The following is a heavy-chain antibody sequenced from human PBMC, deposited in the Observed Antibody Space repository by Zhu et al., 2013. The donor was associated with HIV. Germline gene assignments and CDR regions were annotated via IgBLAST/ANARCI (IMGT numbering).Heavy chain of an antibody. D-gene: IGHD3-22*01. J-gene: IGHJ4*02. Sequence: QVQLVQSGAEVKKPGSSVKVSCKASGGTFSSYAISWVRQAPGQGLEWMGGIIPIFGTANYAQKFQGRVTITADESTSTAYMELSSLRSEDTAVYYCARDLSFGYYDSSGTIPDQGYFDYWARXPWSPSPQ. CDR2: IIPIFGTA. V-gene: IGHV1-69*01. CDR3: ARDLSFGYYDSSGTIPDQGYFDY. CDR1: GGTFSSYA.